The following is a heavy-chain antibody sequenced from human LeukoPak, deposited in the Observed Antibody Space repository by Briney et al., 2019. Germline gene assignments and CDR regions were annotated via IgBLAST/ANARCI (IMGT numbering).Heavy chain of an antibody. Sequence: ASVKVSCKASGYIFINYGISWVRQPPGQGLGWMGWISPYNGHTNYAPNLQDRLTMTTDTSTSTAYMELRSLRSDDTAVYYCAKTRDTVLNEYWGQGTLVTVSS. J-gene: IGHJ4*02. V-gene: IGHV1-18*01. CDR2: ISPYNGHT. CDR1: GYIFINYG. CDR3: AKTRDTVLNEY.